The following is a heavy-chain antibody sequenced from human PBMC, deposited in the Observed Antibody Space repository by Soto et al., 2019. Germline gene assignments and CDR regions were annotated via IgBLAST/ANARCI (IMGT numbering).Heavy chain of an antibody. CDR3: AHIGYYYDSSGYYLPYYFDY. Sequence: SGPTLVNPTPTLTLTCTFSGFSLSTSGVGVGWIRQPPGKALEWLALIYWNDDKRYSPSLKSRLTITKDTSKNQVVLTMTNMDPVDTATYYCAHIGYYYDSSGYYLPYYFDYWGQGTLVTVSS. V-gene: IGHV2-5*01. CDR1: GFSLSTSGVG. D-gene: IGHD3-22*01. CDR2: IYWNDDK. J-gene: IGHJ4*02.